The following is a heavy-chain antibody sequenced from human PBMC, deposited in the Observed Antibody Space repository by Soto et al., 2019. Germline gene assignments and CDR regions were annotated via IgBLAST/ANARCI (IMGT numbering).Heavy chain of an antibody. CDR1: GYKVSTWHNFTSYW. Sequence: GESLKISCMGSGYKVSTWHNFTSYWIAWVRQMPGEGLEWMGIIYPGDSDTRYSPSFQGQVTISVDKSISTAYLQWSSLKATDTAMYYCARHAYDFWSGHPNPRYYYGMDVWGQGTTVTVS. J-gene: IGHJ6*02. V-gene: IGHV5-51*01. D-gene: IGHD3-3*01. CDR2: IYPGDSDT. CDR3: ARHAYDFWSGHPNPRYYYGMDV.